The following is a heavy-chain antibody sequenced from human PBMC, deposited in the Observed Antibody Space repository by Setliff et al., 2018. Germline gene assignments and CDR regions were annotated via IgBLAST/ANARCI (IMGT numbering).Heavy chain of an antibody. J-gene: IGHJ6*02. V-gene: IGHV4-4*07. CDR1: GGSIINSYY. CDR2: ISTSGNT. D-gene: IGHD5-12*01. Sequence: SETLSLTCTVSGGSIINSYYWSWIRRPAGKGLEWIGRISTSGNTNYNPSLKSRVTVSLDTFKNQFSLKLTSMTAADTAVYYCARDQWVRSPPLYFSYSMDVWGQGTTVTVSS. CDR3: ARDQWVRSPPLYFSYSMDV.